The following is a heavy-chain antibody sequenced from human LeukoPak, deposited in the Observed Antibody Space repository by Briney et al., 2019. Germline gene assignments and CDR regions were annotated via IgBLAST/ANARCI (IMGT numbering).Heavy chain of an antibody. CDR3: AILELRGYYYGMDV. Sequence: ASVKVSCKSSGYTFTSYDINWVRQATGQGLEWMGWMNPNSGNTGYAQKFQGRVTMTRNTSISTAYMELSSLRSEDTAVYYCAILELRGYYYGMDVWGQGTTVTVSS. D-gene: IGHD1-7*01. V-gene: IGHV1-8*01. CDR2: MNPNSGNT. J-gene: IGHJ6*02. CDR1: GYTFTSYD.